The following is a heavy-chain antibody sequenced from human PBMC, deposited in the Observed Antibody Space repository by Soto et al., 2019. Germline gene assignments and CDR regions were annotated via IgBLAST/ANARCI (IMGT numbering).Heavy chain of an antibody. V-gene: IGHV4-31*03. D-gene: IGHD5-12*01. J-gene: IGHJ4*02. CDR2: IYYSGST. CDR1: GGSISSGGYY. CDR3: ASTGRDGYNPVFYDY. Sequence: QVQLQESGPGLVKPSQTLSLTCTVSGGSISSGGYYWSWIRQHPGKGLEWIGYIYYSGSTYYNPSLKSRVTISGVTSNNQFSQKLSSVTAANTAVYYCASTGRDGYNPVFYDYCGQGTLVTVSS.